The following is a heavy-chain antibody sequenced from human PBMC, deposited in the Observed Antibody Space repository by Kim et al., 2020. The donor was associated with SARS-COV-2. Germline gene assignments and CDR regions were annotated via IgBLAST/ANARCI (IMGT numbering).Heavy chain of an antibody. D-gene: IGHD7-27*01. CDR1: GFTFSDYY. CDR2: ISSSGSTI. V-gene: IGHV3-11*01. CDR3: AREAPLGIGNQDYYYYGMDV. Sequence: GGSLRLSCAASGFTFSDYYMSWIRQAPGKGLEWVSYISSSGSTIYYADSVKGRFTISRDNAKNSLYLQMNSLRAEDTAVYYCAREAPLGIGNQDYYYYGMDVWGQGTTVTVSS. J-gene: IGHJ6*02.